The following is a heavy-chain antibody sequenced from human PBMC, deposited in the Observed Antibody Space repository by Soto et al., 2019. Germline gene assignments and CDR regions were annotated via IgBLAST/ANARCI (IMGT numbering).Heavy chain of an antibody. CDR3: ARVGGVAARTFDY. V-gene: IGHV4-59*01. J-gene: IGHJ4*02. Sequence: TLSLTCTVSGGSINDFYWSWIRQPPGKGLEWIGYIYYSGSTDYNPSLKGRVTISVDTSKNQFSLKLRSVTAADAAVYYCARVGGVAARTFDYWGQGTLVTVSS. CDR1: GGSINDFY. CDR2: IYYSGST. D-gene: IGHD6-6*01.